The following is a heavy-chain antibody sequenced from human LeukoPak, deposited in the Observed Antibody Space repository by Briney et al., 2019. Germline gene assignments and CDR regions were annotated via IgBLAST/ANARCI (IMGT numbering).Heavy chain of an antibody. CDR2: IKSKTDGGTT. Sequence: AGGSLRLSCAASGFTFSNAWMSWVRQAPGKGLEWVGRIKSKTDGGTTDYAAPVKGRFTNSRDESKNTLYLQMNSLKTEDTAVYYCTDYGDYLFDYWGREPWSPSPQ. CDR3: TDYGDYLFDY. J-gene: IGHJ4*02. V-gene: IGHV3-15*01. D-gene: IGHD4-17*01. CDR1: GFTFSNAW.